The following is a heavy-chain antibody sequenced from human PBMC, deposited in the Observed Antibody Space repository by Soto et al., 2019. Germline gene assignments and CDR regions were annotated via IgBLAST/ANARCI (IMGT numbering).Heavy chain of an antibody. CDR2: INVGNGNT. V-gene: IGHV1-3*01. CDR3: ARETDRGYDWALGY. J-gene: IGHJ1*01. D-gene: IGHD5-12*01. Sequence: QVHLVQSGAEVKKPGASVKVSCKASGYSFTSHAMHWVRQAPGQWLEWMGWINVGNGNTRYSQKFQGRVTITSDTSASTMYMELSILRSEDTAVYYCARETDRGYDWALGYWGQGTLVTVSA. CDR1: GYSFTSHA.